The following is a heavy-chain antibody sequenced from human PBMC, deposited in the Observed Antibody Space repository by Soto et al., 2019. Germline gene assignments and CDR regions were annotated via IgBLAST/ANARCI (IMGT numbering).Heavy chain of an antibody. Sequence: EVQLVESGGGLVKPGGSLRLSCAASGFTFSTYAMNWVRQAPGKGLEWVSAITTSSTYKYYADSLKGRFTISRDDAKNSLYLQMNSLRIEDTAVYNCARDRDTIFGVATYAFDIWGQGTLVTVSS. V-gene: IGHV3-21*02. CDR2: ITTSSTYK. CDR1: GFTFSTYA. J-gene: IGHJ3*02. CDR3: ARDRDTIFGVATYAFDI. D-gene: IGHD3-3*01.